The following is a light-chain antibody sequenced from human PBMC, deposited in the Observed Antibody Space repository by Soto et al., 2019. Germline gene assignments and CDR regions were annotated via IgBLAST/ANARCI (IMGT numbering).Light chain of an antibody. J-gene: IGKJ1*01. Sequence: DIQMTQSPSSLSASVGDRITITCRASQSIGTYLNWFQQKPGKVHKLLIFSAYNLQSGVPSRFSAGGSDTDFTFNISSLQPEDFATYYCQLATDTLWTFGQGTKVEVK. CDR2: SAY. V-gene: IGKV1-39*01. CDR1: QSIGTY. CDR3: QLATDTLWT.